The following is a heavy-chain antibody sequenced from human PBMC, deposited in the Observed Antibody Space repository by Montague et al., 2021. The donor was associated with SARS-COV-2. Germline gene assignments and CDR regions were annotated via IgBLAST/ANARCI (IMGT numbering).Heavy chain of an antibody. D-gene: IGHD2-2*01. CDR1: GVSISSYY. CDR3: AKQALTRYCTSTTCFGAAFDI. J-gene: IGHJ3*02. V-gene: IGHV4-59*08. CDR2: IYYSGST. Sequence: TLSLTCTVSGVSISSYYWTWIRQPPGKGLEWIVFIYYSGSTNYNPSLKSRVTISVDTSKNQFSLKLSSVTAADTAAYYCAKQALTRYCTSTTCFGAAFDIWGQGTMVTVSS.